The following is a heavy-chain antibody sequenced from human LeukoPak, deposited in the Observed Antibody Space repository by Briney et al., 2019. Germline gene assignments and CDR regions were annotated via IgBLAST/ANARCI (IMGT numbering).Heavy chain of an antibody. D-gene: IGHD7-27*01. J-gene: IGHJ4*02. V-gene: IGHV3-30*04. CDR1: GFMFGSYA. CDR2: ISFDSGYQ. CDR3: ARELESGASRYFDT. Sequence: GGSLRLSCAASGFMFGSYAMHWVRHAPGKGLEWVAVISFDSGYQRCADSLKGRLTIPRDNSRNTLYLQLNGLRHEDSAVYFCARELESGASRYFDTWGQGTQVTVSS.